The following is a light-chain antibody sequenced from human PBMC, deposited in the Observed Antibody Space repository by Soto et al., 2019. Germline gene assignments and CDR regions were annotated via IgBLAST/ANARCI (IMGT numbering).Light chain of an antibody. CDR2: KAS. CDR3: QHYNSYSEA. V-gene: IGKV1-5*03. Sequence: DIQMTQAPSTLSGSVGDRVSITCRASQTISGWLAWYQQKPGKAPKLLIYKASTLKSGVPSRFSGSGSGTEFTLTICSLQPDDFATYYCQHYNSYSEAFGQGTKVDIK. CDR1: QTISGW. J-gene: IGKJ1*01.